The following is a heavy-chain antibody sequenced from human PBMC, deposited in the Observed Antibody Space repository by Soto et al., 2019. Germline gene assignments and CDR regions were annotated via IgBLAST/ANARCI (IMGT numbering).Heavy chain of an antibody. V-gene: IGHV4-31*03. CDR3: ARFRVVVAAIGSLGKYYFDY. CDR2: IYYSGST. J-gene: IGHJ4*02. Sequence: QVQLQESGPGLVKPSQTLSLTCTVSGGSISSGGYYWSWIRQHPGKGLEWIGYIYYSGSTYYNPSLKSRVTISVDTSKNQFSLKLSSVTAADTAMYYCARFRVVVAAIGSLGKYYFDYWGQGTLVTVSS. CDR1: GGSISSGGYY. D-gene: IGHD2-15*01.